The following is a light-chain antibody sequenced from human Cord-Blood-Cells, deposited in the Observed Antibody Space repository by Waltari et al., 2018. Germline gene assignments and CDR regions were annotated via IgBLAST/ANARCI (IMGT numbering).Light chain of an antibody. J-gene: IGKJ4*01. V-gene: IGKV1-39*01. CDR1: QSISSY. CDR3: QQSYSTPLT. CDR2: AAS. Sequence: DIQMTQSPSSLSASVGDRVTTTCRASQSISSYLNWNQQKPGKAPKRLIYAASSLQSGVPSRFSGSGSGTDFTLTISSLQPEDFATYYCQQSYSTPLTFGGGTKLEIK.